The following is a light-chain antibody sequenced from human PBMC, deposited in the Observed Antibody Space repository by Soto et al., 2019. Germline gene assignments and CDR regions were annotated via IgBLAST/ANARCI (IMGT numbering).Light chain of an antibody. CDR2: AVT. V-gene: IGLV2-14*01. J-gene: IGLJ3*02. Sequence: QSVLTQPASVSGSPGQSITISCTGTSSDLGGYNFVSWYRQHPGKAPKLLIYAVTNRPSGIPDRFSGSQSGNTASLTISGLQAEDEADYYCTSYTTSSTLVFGGGTKVTVL. CDR1: SSDLGGYNF. CDR3: TSYTTSSTLV.